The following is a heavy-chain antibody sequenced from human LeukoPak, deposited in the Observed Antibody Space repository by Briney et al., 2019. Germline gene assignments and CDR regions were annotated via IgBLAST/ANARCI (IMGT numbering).Heavy chain of an antibody. CDR3: AKDSGGTYFYYYYYMDV. Sequence: GGSLRLSCASSGFTFSTYAMSWVRQAPGKGLEWVSAISAGGATIYYADSVKGRFTVSRDNSKNTLYLQINSLRAEDTAVYYCAKDSGGTYFYYYYYMDVWGKGTTVTVSS. CDR2: ISAGGATI. D-gene: IGHD1-26*01. J-gene: IGHJ6*03. V-gene: IGHV3-23*01. CDR1: GFTFSTYA.